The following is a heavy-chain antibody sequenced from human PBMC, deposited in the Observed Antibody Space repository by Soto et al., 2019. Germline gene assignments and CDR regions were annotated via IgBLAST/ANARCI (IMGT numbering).Heavy chain of an antibody. CDR2: IIPIFGTA. Sequence: QVQLVQSGAEVKKPGSSVKVSCKASGGTFSSYAISWVRQAPGQGLEWMGGIIPIFGTANYAQKFQGRVTITADESTSTAYMELGSLRSEDTAVYYCARDAREMPQYYYDSSGYYYNWFDPWGQGTLVTVSS. V-gene: IGHV1-69*01. CDR3: ARDAREMPQYYYDSSGYYYNWFDP. D-gene: IGHD3-22*01. CDR1: GGTFSSYA. J-gene: IGHJ5*02.